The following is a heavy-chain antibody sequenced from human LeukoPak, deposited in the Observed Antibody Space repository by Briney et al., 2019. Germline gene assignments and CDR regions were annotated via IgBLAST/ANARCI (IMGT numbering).Heavy chain of an antibody. CDR2: IWFDGSNK. D-gene: IGHD6-19*01. CDR1: GFIFSNDA. CDR3: AKDRSGWYSYFDY. V-gene: IGHV3-30*02. J-gene: IGHJ4*02. Sequence: GGSLRLSCAASGFIFSNDAMHWVRQAPGKGLEWVAFIWFDGSNKHYADSVKGRFTISRDNSEDTLYLQMNSLRAEDTAVYYCAKDRSGWYSYFDYWGQGTLVTVSS.